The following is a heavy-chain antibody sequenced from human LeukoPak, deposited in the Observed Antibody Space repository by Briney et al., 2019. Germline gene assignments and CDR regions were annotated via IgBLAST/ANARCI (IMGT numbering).Heavy chain of an antibody. CDR1: GGSISPYY. J-gene: IGHJ4*02. CDR3: ARGRSNSWYNFDY. CDR2: IYYSGST. V-gene: IGHV4-59*01. Sequence: LETLSLTCTVSGGSISPYYWSWIRQPPGKELEWIGYIYYSGSTNYNPSLKSRVTASVDTSKNHFSLNLSSVTAADTAVYYCARGRSNSWYNFDYWGQGSLVTVSS. D-gene: IGHD6-13*01.